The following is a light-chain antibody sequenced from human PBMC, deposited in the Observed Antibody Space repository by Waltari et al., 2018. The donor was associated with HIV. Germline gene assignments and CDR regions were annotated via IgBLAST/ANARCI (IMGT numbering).Light chain of an antibody. CDR1: QSVSRSY. V-gene: IGKV3-20*01. CDR2: GAS. Sequence: TVLTQSPRTLSVSAGERATLSCMASQSVSRSYLAWYQQKPGQSPRLLIYGASSRATGIPDRFSGSGSGTDFTLTISRLEPEDFAVYYCQQYGSSPRYSFGQGTRLEIK. CDR3: QQYGSSPRYS. J-gene: IGKJ2*03.